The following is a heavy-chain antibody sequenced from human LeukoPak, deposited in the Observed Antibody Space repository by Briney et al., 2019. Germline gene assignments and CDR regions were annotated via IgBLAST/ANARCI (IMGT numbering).Heavy chain of an antibody. CDR2: IKRKTDGGTA. V-gene: IGHV3-15*01. CDR3: TAGVGYYYDSGTFG. CDR1: GFTFSNYD. Sequence: GGSLRLSCAASGFTFSNYDMHWVRQAPGKGLEWVGRIKRKTDGGTADYAAPVEGRFSISRDDSRNTLYLQMSSLKTEDTAMYYCTAGVGYYYDSGTFGWGQGTLVTVSS. J-gene: IGHJ4*02. D-gene: IGHD3-22*01.